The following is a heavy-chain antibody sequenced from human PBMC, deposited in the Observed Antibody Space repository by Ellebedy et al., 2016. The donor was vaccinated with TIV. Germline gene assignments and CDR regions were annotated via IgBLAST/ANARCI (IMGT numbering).Heavy chain of an antibody. CDR3: ARLWFGDLLSPEGDV. D-gene: IGHD3-10*01. V-gene: IGHV4-39*02. CDR1: GASISRSPDY. J-gene: IGHJ6*02. CDR2: ITYSAMT. Sequence: SETLSLTXTVSGASISRSPDYWAWIRQPPGKGLEWIGSITYSAMTHYTPSLRGRVTISVDTSKNHFSLNLTSVTAADTALYYCARLWFGDLLSPEGDVWGQGTTVTVSS.